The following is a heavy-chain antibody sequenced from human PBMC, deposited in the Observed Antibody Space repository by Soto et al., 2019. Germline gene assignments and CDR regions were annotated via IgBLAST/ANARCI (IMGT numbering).Heavy chain of an antibody. J-gene: IGHJ4*02. CDR3: ARGFSGWYCFDY. Sequence: SETLSLTCTVSGGSISSYYWSWIRQPPGKGLEWIGYIYYSGSTDYNPSLKSRVTISVDTSKNQFSLKLSSVTAADTAVYYCARGFSGWYCFDYWGQGTLVTVSS. CDR1: GGSISSYY. D-gene: IGHD6-19*01. CDR2: IYYSGST. V-gene: IGHV4-59*01.